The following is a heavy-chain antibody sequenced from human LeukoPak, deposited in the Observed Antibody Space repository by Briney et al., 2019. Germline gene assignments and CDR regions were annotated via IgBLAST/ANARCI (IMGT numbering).Heavy chain of an antibody. CDR3: ARDLSGRGYFDY. CDR2: IYYSGST. CDR1: GGSISSSSYY. J-gene: IGHJ4*02. V-gene: IGHV4-39*02. Sequence: PSETLSLTCTVSGGSISSSSYYWGWIRQPPGKGLEWIGSIYYSGSTYYNPSLKSRVTISVDTSKNQFSLKLSSVTAADTAVYYCARDLSGRGYFDYWGQGTLVTVSS. D-gene: IGHD6-25*01.